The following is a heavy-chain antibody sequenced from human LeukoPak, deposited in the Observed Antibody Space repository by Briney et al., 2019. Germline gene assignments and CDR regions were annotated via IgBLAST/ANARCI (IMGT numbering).Heavy chain of an antibody. CDR1: GYTFTNHA. J-gene: IGHJ4*02. CDR3: ARGRWSATTASYYLDF. Sequence: ASVKVSCKAFGYTFTNHAMHWVRQAPGQRLEWLGWINAGNGNTKYSQNFQGRVTLTRDTSATTASMEMNSLRSEDTALYYCARGRWSATTASYYLDFWGLGTLVTVSS. V-gene: IGHV1-3*01. D-gene: IGHD2-21*02. CDR2: INAGNGNT.